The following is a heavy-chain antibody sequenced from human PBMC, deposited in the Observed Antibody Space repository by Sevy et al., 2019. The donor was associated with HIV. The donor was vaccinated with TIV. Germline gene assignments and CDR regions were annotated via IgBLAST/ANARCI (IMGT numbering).Heavy chain of an antibody. J-gene: IGHJ4*02. V-gene: IGHV4-34*01. CDR1: GESVSSSY. CDR2: VDHSGGT. CDR3: ARGRSPKRLPLLYSGYDHMTAHFFDY. D-gene: IGHD5-12*01. Sequence: SETLSLTCAVYGESVSSSYWTWIRQPPGGGLDWVGEVDHSGGTSYNPSLKSRATVSLDTSKRQFSLKLNSVTPADTAVYFCARGRSPKRLPLLYSGYDHMTAHFFDYWGQGALVTVSS.